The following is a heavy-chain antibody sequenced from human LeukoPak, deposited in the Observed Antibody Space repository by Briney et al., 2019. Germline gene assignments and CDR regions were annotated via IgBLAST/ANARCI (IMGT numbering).Heavy chain of an antibody. CDR3: ARERCSGGSCSLDY. V-gene: IGHV3-66*01. CDR2: IYSGGST. Sequence: GGSLRLSCAASGFTVSSNYMSWVRQAPGKGLEWVSVIYSGGSTYYADSVKGRFTISRDNSKNTLYLQMNTLRAEDTPVYYCARERCSGGSCSLDYWGQGTLVTVSS. J-gene: IGHJ4*02. D-gene: IGHD2-15*01. CDR1: GFTVSSNY.